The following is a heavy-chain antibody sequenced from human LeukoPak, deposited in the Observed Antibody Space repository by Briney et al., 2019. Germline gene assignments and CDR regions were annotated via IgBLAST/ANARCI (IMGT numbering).Heavy chain of an antibody. Sequence: ASVKVSCKASGYTFTSYGITWVRPAPGQGLEWMGWISAYNGNTNYAQKLQGRVTMTTDTSTSTAYMELMSLRSDDTAVYYCAREAEGKFFDPWGQGTLVTVSS. J-gene: IGHJ5*02. CDR1: GYTFTSYG. D-gene: IGHD3-10*01. CDR2: ISAYNGNT. V-gene: IGHV1-18*01. CDR3: AREAEGKFFDP.